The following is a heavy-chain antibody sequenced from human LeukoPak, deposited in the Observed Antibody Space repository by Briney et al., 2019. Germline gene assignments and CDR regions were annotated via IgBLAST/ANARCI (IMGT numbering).Heavy chain of an antibody. J-gene: IGHJ4*02. CDR1: GGSISSYY. CDR2: IYTSGST. CDR3: ARSISYCSGGSCYGEGGFDY. D-gene: IGHD2-15*01. V-gene: IGHV4-4*07. Sequence: SETLSLTCTVSGGSISSYYWSWIRQPAGKGLEWIGRIYTSGSTNYNPSLKSRVTMSVDTSKNQFSLKLSSVTAADTAMYYCARSISYCSGGSCYGEGGFDYWGQGTLVTVSS.